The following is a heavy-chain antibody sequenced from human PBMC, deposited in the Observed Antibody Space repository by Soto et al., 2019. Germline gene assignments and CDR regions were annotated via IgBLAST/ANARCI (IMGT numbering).Heavy chain of an antibody. J-gene: IGHJ4*02. CDR2: IVCSGTNI. CDR1: GFTFSSYA. V-gene: IGHV3-23*01. D-gene: IGHD3-3*01. Sequence: PGGSLRLSCAASGFTFSSYAMSWVRQAPGKGLEWVSSIVCSGTNIYYADSVKGRFTISRDNAKNSLYLEMNSLRDEDTAVYYCESHYDMWSGYLSPVDYWGQGTLVTVSS. CDR3: ESHYDMWSGYLSPVDY.